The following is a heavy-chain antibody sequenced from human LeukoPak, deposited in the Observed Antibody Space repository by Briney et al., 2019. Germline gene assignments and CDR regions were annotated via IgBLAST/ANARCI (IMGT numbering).Heavy chain of an antibody. D-gene: IGHD3-22*01. Sequence: GGSLRLSCAASGFTFTNYAITWVRQAPGKGLEWVSTISSSGANTYYADSVRGRFTISRDNSKNALYLQMNSLRAEDTAVYYCAKDGHYDSSGFTLQYWGQGTLVTVSS. V-gene: IGHV3-23*01. J-gene: IGHJ1*01. CDR1: GFTFTNYA. CDR3: AKDGHYDSSGFTLQY. CDR2: ISSSGANT.